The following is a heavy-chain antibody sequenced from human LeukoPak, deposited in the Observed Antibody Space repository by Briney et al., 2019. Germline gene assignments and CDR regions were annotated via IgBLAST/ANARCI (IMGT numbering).Heavy chain of an antibody. CDR1: TFGVRANY. J-gene: IGHJ4*02. Sequence: GGSLRLSCVDSTFGVRANYMTWVRQAPGKGLEWVSVLYSGGSEYYEDSVKGRFTISRDNSKNTLYLQMNSLRAEDTAVYYCARRAGAYSHPYDYWGQGTLVTVSS. D-gene: IGHD4/OR15-4a*01. V-gene: IGHV3-53*01. CDR3: ARRAGAYSHPYDY. CDR2: LYSGGSE.